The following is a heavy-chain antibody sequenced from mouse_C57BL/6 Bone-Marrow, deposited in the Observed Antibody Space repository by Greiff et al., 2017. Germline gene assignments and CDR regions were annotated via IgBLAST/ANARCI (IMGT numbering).Heavy chain of an antibody. CDR1: GFNIKDDY. Sequence: VQLQQSGAELVRPGASVKLSCTASGFNIKDDYMHWVKQRPEQGLEWIGWIDPENGDTEYASKFQGKATITADTSSNTAYLQLSSLTSEDTAVYYCTTVITTVVATGDYFDYWGQGTTLTVSS. J-gene: IGHJ2*01. V-gene: IGHV14-4*01. CDR3: TTVITTVVATGDYFDY. CDR2: IDPENGDT. D-gene: IGHD1-1*01.